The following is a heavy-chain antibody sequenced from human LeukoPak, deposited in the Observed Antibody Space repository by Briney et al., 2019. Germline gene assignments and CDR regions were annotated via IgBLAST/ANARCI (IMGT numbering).Heavy chain of an antibody. CDR3: ARLGIAVAGTWYFDY. V-gene: IGHV4-34*01. CDR1: GGSFSGYY. Sequence: SETLSLTCAVYGGSFSGYYRSWIRQPPGKGLEWIGEINHSGSTNYNPSLKSRVTISVDTSKNQFSLKLSSVTAADTAVYYCARLGIAVAGTWYFDYWGQGTLVTVSS. D-gene: IGHD6-19*01. J-gene: IGHJ4*02. CDR2: INHSGST.